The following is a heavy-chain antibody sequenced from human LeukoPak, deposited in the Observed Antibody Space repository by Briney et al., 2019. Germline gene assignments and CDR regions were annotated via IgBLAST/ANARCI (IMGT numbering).Heavy chain of an antibody. CDR1: GGSFSGYY. CDR2: INHSGST. CDR3: ARGRGYGY. J-gene: IGHJ4*02. D-gene: IGHD3-16*01. V-gene: IGHV4-34*01. Sequence: LETLSLTCAVYGGSFSGYYWSWIRQPPGKGLEWIGEINHSGSTNYNPSLKSRVTISVDTSKNQFSLKLSSVTAADTAVYYCARGRGYGYWGQGTLVTVSS.